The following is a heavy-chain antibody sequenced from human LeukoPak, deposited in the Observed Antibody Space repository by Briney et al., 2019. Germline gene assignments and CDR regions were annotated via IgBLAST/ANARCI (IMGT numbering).Heavy chain of an antibody. CDR3: ARDRSPEGYYDSCHWDYYHGMDV. CDR2: IYYGGST. V-gene: IGHV4-59*01. CDR1: GGSISNYY. D-gene: IGHD3-22*01. J-gene: IGHJ6*02. Sequence: PSETLSLTCTVSGGSISNYYWGWIRQPPGRGLGGIGYIYYGGSTNYNPSLKSRVSISVDTSKNQFSLNLSSVTAADTAMYYCARDRSPEGYYDSCHWDYYHGMDVWGQGTTVTVSS.